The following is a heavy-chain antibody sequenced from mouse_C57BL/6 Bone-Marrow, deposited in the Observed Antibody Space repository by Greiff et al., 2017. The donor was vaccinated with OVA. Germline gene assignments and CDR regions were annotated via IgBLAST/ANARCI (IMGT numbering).Heavy chain of an antibody. CDR2: IDPENGDT. CDR3: TTENLFAY. J-gene: IGHJ3*01. V-gene: IGHV14-4*01. CDR1: GFNIKDDY. Sequence: DVQLQESGAELVRPGASVKLSCTASGFNIKDDYMHWVKQRPEQGLEWIGWIDPENGDTEYASKFQGKATITADTSSNTAYLQLSSLTSEDTAVYYCTTENLFAYWGQGTLVTVSA.